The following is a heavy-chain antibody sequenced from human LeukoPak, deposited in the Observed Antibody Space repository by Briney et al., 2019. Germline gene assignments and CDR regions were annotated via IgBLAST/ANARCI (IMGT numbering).Heavy chain of an antibody. CDR2: TYYRSKWYN. Sequence: SQTLSLTCAISGDSVSSNSAAWNWIRQSPSRGLEWLGRTYYRSKWYNDYAVSVKSRITINPDTSKNQFSLQLNSVTPEDTAVYYCAREFSTVVTHRDNWFDPWGQGTLVTVSS. J-gene: IGHJ5*02. CDR3: AREFSTVVTHRDNWFDP. CDR1: GDSVSSNSAA. D-gene: IGHD4-23*01. V-gene: IGHV6-1*01.